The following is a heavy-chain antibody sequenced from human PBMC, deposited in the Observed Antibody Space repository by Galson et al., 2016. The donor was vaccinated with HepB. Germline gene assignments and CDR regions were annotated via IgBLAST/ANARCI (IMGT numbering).Heavy chain of an antibody. Sequence: SVKVSCKASGYIFTGYYIHWLRQAPGQGLEWMGRINPNSGGTNSAQRFKGRVTMTTDTSSSTAYMDLTDLTSDDTAVYYCARDFVCETRVVLPSTWFNPWGQGTLVIVSS. CDR2: INPNSGGT. CDR3: ARDFVCETRVVLPSTWFNP. V-gene: IGHV1-2*06. CDR1: GYIFTGYY. J-gene: IGHJ5*02. D-gene: IGHD2-21*01.